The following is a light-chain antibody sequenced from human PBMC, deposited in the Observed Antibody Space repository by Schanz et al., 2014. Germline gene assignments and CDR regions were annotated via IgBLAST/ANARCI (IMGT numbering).Light chain of an antibody. V-gene: IGLV2-8*01. J-gene: IGLJ2*01. Sequence: QSALTQPPSASGSPGQSVNISCTGTSSDVGVYNYVSWYQQHPGKAPKLMIYEVSKRPSGVPDRFSGSKSGNTASLTVSGLQAEDEADYYCSSYAGSPGGVVFGGGTKLTVL. CDR1: SSDVGVYNY. CDR3: SSYAGSPGGVV. CDR2: EVS.